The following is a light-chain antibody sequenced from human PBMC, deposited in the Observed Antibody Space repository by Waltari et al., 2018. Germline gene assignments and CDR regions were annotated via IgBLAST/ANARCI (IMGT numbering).Light chain of an antibody. Sequence: DIQMTQSPSTLSASVGDRVTITCRARQSISSWLAWYQQKPGKAPKLLIYDASSLESGVPSRFSGSGSGTEFTLTISSLQPDDFATYYCQQYNSYPITFGQGTRLEIK. J-gene: IGKJ5*01. CDR1: QSISSW. CDR2: DAS. CDR3: QQYNSYPIT. V-gene: IGKV1-5*01.